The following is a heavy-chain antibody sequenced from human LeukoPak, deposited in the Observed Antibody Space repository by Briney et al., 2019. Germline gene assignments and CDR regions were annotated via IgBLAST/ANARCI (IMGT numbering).Heavy chain of an antibody. CDR3: ARIAVAEDYYFDY. CDR2: IYDSGST. V-gene: IGHV4-39*01. Sequence: SETLSLTCTVSGGSISSNSYYWGWIRQPPGKGLEWIGSIYDSGSTYYNPSLKSRVTISVDTSKNQFSLKLRSVTAVDTAVYYCARIAVAEDYYFDYWGQGTLVTVSS. CDR1: GGSISSNSYY. J-gene: IGHJ4*02. D-gene: IGHD6-19*01.